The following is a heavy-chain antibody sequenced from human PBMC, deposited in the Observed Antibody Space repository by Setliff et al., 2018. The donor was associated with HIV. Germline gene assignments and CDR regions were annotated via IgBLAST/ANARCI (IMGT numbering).Heavy chain of an antibody. V-gene: IGHV3-21*01. Sequence: GGSLRLSCAASGFTFSSYWMSWVRQAPGMGLEWVSSISFGGSDTHYTDSVKGRFSISRDNAKNSLYLQMNSLRVEDTAVYYCAREDSSGYSFNVWGQGTMVTVSS. CDR3: AREDSSGYSFNV. CDR1: GFTFSSYW. CDR2: ISFGGSDT. D-gene: IGHD3-22*01. J-gene: IGHJ3*01.